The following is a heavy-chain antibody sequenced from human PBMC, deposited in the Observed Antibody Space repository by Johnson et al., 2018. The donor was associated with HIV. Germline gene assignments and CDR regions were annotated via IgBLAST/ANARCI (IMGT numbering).Heavy chain of an antibody. CDR3: AKSTQANILRESGPYGAFDI. J-gene: IGHJ3*02. V-gene: IGHV3-30*18. Sequence: QVQLVESGGGVVQPGRYLRLSCAASGFTFSSYGMHWVRQAPGKGLEWVAVISYDGSNKYYTDSVKGRFTISRDNSKNTLYVQMNSLRAEDTAVYYCAKSTQANILRESGPYGAFDIWGQGTMVTVSS. CDR1: GFTFSSYG. D-gene: IGHD3-10*01. CDR2: ISYDGSNK.